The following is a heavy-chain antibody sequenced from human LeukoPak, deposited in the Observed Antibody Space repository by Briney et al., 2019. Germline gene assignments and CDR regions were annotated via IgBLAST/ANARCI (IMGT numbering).Heavy chain of an antibody. J-gene: IGHJ4*02. D-gene: IGHD5-24*01. CDR2: VGVSGKSA. Sequence: GGSLSLSCAASGFTFHNYAFSWVRQAPGKGLEWVAAVGVSGKSANCPDSVKGRFTISRDNSRNTLSLQMNSLTADDTAIYYCAKDGGDHYKWFDYWGQGTQVTFSS. CDR1: GFTFHNYA. V-gene: IGHV3-23*01. CDR3: AKDGGDHYKWFDY.